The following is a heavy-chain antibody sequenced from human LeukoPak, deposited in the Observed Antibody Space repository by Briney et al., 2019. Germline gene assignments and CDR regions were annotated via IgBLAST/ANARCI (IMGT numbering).Heavy chain of an antibody. Sequence: SVKVSCKASGGTLSSYAISWVRQAPGQGLEWMGGIIPIFGTANYAQKFQGRVTITADESTSTAYMELSSLRSEDTAVYYCARDMVVRGVSSFDYWGQGTLVTVSS. D-gene: IGHD3-10*01. CDR3: ARDMVVRGVSSFDY. CDR2: IIPIFGTA. V-gene: IGHV1-69*13. J-gene: IGHJ4*02. CDR1: GGTLSSYA.